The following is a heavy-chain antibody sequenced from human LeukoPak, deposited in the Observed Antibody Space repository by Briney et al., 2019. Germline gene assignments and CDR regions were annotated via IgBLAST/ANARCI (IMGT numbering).Heavy chain of an antibody. J-gene: IGHJ4*02. D-gene: IGHD1-26*01. CDR2: MSYDGSHQ. CDR3: AKDASSYSGSYFDS. Sequence: PGKSLRLSCAASGFTSSNYAMHWVRQAPGKGLEWVALMSYDGSHQYYADSVKGRFTISRDNSKNTLDLQMNSLRAEDSAVYYCAKDASSYSGSYFDSWGQGTLVTVSS. CDR1: GFTSSNYA. V-gene: IGHV3-30*07.